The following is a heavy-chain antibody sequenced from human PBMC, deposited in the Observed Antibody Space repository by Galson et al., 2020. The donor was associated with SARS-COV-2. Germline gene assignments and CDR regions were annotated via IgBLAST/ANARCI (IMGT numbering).Heavy chain of an antibody. CDR2: ISYDGTTR. J-gene: IGHJ4*02. V-gene: IGHV3-30*01. D-gene: IGHD6-13*01. Sequence: GESLKISCAASGFTFSTHAMHWVRQAPGKGLEWVGIISYDGTTRYKGDSVRGRFTISRDNSKNTLYLQMNSLRGEDTATYYGARETDDYSSSWYDYWGQGTLVTVSS. CDR3: ARETDDYSSSWYDY. CDR1: GFTFSTHA.